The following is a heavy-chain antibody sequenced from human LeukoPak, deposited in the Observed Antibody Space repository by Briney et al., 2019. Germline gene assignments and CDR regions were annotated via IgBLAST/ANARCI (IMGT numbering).Heavy chain of an antibody. CDR3: ARRAVSSSRRSPIDY. Sequence: GGSLRLSCTASGFTFSDYWMTWVRQAPGKGPEWVANIKQDGSQRYYVDSVRGRFTIPRDNAKNSLFLQMNGLRAEDTAVYYCARRAVSSSRRSPIDYWGQGTLVTVSS. CDR2: IKQDGSQR. V-gene: IGHV3-7*01. D-gene: IGHD6-6*01. J-gene: IGHJ4*02. CDR1: GFTFSDYW.